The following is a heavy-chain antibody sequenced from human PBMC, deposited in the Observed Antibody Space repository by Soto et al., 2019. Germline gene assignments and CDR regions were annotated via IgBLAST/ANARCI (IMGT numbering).Heavy chain of an antibody. CDR3: AKGFSTMIVVVIPPIDY. CDR1: RFTFSSYA. D-gene: IGHD3-22*01. V-gene: IGHV3-23*01. J-gene: IGHJ4*02. CDR2: ISGSGGST. Sequence: PEGSLRLSCAASRFTFSSYAMSWVRQAPGKGLEWVSAISGSGGSTYYENTVKGQFTISRDNSKNTLYLQMNSLRAEDTAVYYCAKGFSTMIVVVIPPIDYWGQGTLVNVSS.